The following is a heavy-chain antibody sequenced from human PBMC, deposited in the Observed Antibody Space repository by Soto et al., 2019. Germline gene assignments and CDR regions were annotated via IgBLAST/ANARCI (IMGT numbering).Heavy chain of an antibody. CDR1: GDSVSSNSAA. D-gene: IGHD3-3*01. CDR2: TYYRSKWYN. Sequence: PSETLSLTCAISGDSVSSNSAAWNWIRQSPSRGLEWLGRTYYRSKWYNDYAVSVKSRITINPDTSKNQFSLQLNSVTPEDTAVYYCARGPYDFWSGPHSYMDVWGQGTTVTVSS. CDR3: ARGPYDFWSGPHSYMDV. V-gene: IGHV6-1*01. J-gene: IGHJ6*03.